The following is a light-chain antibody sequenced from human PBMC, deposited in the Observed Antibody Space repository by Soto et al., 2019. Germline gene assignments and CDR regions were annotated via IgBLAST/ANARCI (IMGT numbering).Light chain of an antibody. J-gene: IGLJ2*01. Sequence: SSELTQPPSVSVSPGQTATITCSGDKLGNKYTSWSQQKPGQSPVLVIYEDSKRPSGIPERISGSNSGSTATLTISGAQAMDEADYYCQVWDSSTVVFGGGTKVTVL. CDR3: QVWDSSTVV. CDR1: KLGNKY. V-gene: IGLV3-1*01. CDR2: EDS.